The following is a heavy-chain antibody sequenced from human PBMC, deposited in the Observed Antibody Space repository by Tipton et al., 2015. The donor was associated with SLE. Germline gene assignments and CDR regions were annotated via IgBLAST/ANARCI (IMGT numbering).Heavy chain of an antibody. J-gene: IGHJ3*02. CDR3: ARDRYSNGGFDAFDI. CDR2: IYTSVTS. V-gene: IGHV4-61*02. D-gene: IGHD4-11*01. Sequence: TLSLTCTVSGDSINSAPSSGRYYWSWIRQPAGKGLEWIGRIYTSVTSNYNPSLRSRVTVSVDMSKNQVSLRLTSVTAADTAVYYCARDRYSNGGFDAFDIWGQGTMVTVSS. CDR1: GDSINSAPSSGRYY.